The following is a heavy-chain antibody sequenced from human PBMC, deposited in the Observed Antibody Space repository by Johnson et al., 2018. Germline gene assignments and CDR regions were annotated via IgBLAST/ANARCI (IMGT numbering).Heavy chain of an antibody. CDR1: GFTFSSYG. CDR2: IWYDGSKK. D-gene: IGHD6-13*01. V-gene: IGHV3-33*01. Sequence: QVQLVESGVGVVQPGRSLRLSCAASGFTFSSYGMHWVRQAPGKGLEWVAVIWYDGSKKNYADSVKGRFTISRDNFKNPLYLQMNSLRAEETAVYYCAREIAAAGHYGMDVWGQGTTVTVSS. CDR3: AREIAAAGHYGMDV. J-gene: IGHJ6*02.